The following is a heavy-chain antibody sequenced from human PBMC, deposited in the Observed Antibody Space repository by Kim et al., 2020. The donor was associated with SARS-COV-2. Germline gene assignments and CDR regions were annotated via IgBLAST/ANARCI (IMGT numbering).Heavy chain of an antibody. D-gene: IGHD3-9*01. V-gene: IGHV4-38-2*02. Sequence: SETLSLTCTVSGYSISSGYYWGWIRQPPGKGLEWIGSIYHSGSTYYNPSLKSRVTISVDTSKNQFSLKLSSVTAADTAVYYCARAANILTGYYPSRYWFDPWGQGTLVTVSS. J-gene: IGHJ5*02. CDR1: GYSISSGYY. CDR2: IYHSGST. CDR3: ARAANILTGYYPSRYWFDP.